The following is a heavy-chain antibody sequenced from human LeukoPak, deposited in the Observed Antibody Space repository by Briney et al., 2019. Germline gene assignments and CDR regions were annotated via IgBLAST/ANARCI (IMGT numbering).Heavy chain of an antibody. CDR2: ISWNRGSI. CDR3: TKTTSSGWYGYDMDV. V-gene: IGHV3-9*01. CDR1: GFTFDDYA. J-gene: IGHJ6*02. D-gene: IGHD6-19*01. Sequence: GGSLRLSCAASGFTFDDYAMHWVRQAPGKGLEWVSGISWNRGSIGYADSVKGRFTISRDNAKNSLYLQMNSLRAEDTALYYCTKTTSSGWYGYDMDVWGQGTTVTVSS.